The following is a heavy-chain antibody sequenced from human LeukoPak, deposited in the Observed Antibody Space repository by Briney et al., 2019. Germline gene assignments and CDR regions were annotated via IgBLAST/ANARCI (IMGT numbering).Heavy chain of an antibody. D-gene: IGHD4-11*01. CDR3: ARAVTTGDFDY. J-gene: IGHJ4*02. Sequence: GGCLRPSCAAAGFTVSSNYISWVSQAAGKWLEWVSVIYSGGSTYYADSVKGRSTISRDNSKNTLYIQMNSLRAEDTAVYYCARAVTTGDFDYWGQGTLVTVSS. V-gene: IGHV3-53*01. CDR2: IYSGGST. CDR1: GFTVSSNY.